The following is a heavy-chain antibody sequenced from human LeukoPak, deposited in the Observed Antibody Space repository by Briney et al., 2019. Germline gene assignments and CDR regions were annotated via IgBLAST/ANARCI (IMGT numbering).Heavy chain of an antibody. CDR2: INPNGGDT. D-gene: IGHD1-26*01. CDR3: ARARLGTTPFDSFNI. J-gene: IGHJ3*02. Sequence: GASVKVSCRASGYTFTDYYMHWVRQAPGQGLEWMGRINPNGGDTNYAQKFQGRVTMTRDTSISTAYMELSRLRSDDTALYYCARARLGTTPFDSFNIWGQGTMVTVSS. V-gene: IGHV1-2*06. CDR1: GYTFTDYY.